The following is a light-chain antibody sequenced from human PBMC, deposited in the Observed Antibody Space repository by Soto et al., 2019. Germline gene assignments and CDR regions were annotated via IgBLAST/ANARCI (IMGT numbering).Light chain of an antibody. J-gene: IGLJ2*01. Sequence: QSALTQPASVSGSPGQSITISCTGTTSDVGGYNYVSWYQHHPGKAPKLIIYEVTNRPSGVSNRSSGSKSGNTASLTISGPQAEDETDYYCSSYTGSTSLVFGGGTKLTVL. CDR1: TSDVGGYNY. CDR2: EVT. CDR3: SSYTGSTSLV. V-gene: IGLV2-14*01.